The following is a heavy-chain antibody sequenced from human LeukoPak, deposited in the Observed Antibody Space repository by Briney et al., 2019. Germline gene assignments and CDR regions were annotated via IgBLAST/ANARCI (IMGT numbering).Heavy chain of an antibody. CDR2: INPSGGST. J-gene: IGHJ4*02. D-gene: IGHD6-19*01. Sequence: ASVKVSCKASGGTFSSYAISWVRQAPGQGLEWMGIINPSGGSTSYAQKFQGRVTMTRDTSTSTVYMELSSLRSEDTAVYYCASGGAGKVSLAYWGQGTLVTVSS. CDR1: GGTFSSYA. CDR3: ASGGAGKVSLAY. V-gene: IGHV1-46*01.